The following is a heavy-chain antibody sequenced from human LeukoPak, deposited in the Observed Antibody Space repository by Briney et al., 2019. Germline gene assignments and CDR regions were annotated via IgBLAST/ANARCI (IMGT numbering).Heavy chain of an antibody. Sequence: GGSLRLSCAASGFTFSTYIMNWVRQAPGKGLEWVSFISSGSTYTNYADSVKGRFTISRDNSKNSLYLQMSSLRAEDTAVYYCARDRREGFDCSSTSCPYYYSGMDVWGQGTTVTVSS. D-gene: IGHD2-2*01. CDR3: ARDRREGFDCSSTSCPYYYSGMDV. V-gene: IGHV3-21*01. CDR1: GFTFSTYI. CDR2: ISSGSTYT. J-gene: IGHJ6*02.